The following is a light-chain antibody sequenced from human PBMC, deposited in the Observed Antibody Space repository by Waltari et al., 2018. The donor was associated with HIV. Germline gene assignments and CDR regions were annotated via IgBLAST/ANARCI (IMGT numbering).Light chain of an antibody. Sequence: QSALTQPASVSGPLGQSITLSCLCTSSDLGSSHYASWYQPHPDKAPALVIYDANARPAGVPFRFSGSKSGNTASLTISGLQAEDEADYYCSSYTSTSTLLFGGGTKVTVL. CDR1: SSDLGSSHY. J-gene: IGLJ3*02. V-gene: IGLV2-14*01. CDR2: DAN. CDR3: SSYTSTSTLL.